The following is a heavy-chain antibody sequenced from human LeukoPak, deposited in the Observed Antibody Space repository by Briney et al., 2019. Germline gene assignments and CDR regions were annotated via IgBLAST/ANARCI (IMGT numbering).Heavy chain of an antibody. V-gene: IGHV1-69*05. D-gene: IGHD1-20*01. CDR2: IIPIFGTA. J-gene: IGHJ1*01. CDR3: AIKTQGLTAYGSFQH. CDR1: GGTFSSYA. Sequence: SVKVSCKASGGTFSSYAISWVRQAPGQGLEWMGGIIPIFGTANYAQKFQGRVTITTDESTSTAYMELSSLRSEDTAVYYCAIKTQGLTAYGSFQHWGQGTLVTVSS.